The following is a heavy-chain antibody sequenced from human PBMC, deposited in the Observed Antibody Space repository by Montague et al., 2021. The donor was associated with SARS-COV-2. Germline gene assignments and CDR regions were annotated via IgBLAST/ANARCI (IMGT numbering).Heavy chain of an antibody. J-gene: IGHJ3*02. V-gene: IGHV3-43D*03. CDR1: GFTFDDYA. D-gene: IGHD4-17*01. CDR3: AKGSATVTTLDAFDN. Sequence: SLRLSFAASGFTFDDYAMHWVRQAPGKGLEWVCVINWDGGSTYYVDSVKGRFTISRDNSKKSLYLQMNSLRAEDTALYYCAKGSATVTTLDAFDNWGQGTMVTVSS. CDR2: INWDGGST.